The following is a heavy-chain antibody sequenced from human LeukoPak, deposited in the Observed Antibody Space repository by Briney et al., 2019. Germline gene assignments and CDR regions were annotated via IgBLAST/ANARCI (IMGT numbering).Heavy chain of an antibody. J-gene: IGHJ4*02. Sequence: PGGSLRLSCAASGFTFSYYGLSWVRQAPGNGLAWVSGFGHNGDITYSDSVKGRFTISRDNSKNTLFLQMNSLRADDTAVYFCAKQAGWGVYFSFLPFDFWGRGTLVTVSS. CDR2: FGHNGDIT. CDR3: AKQAGWGVYFSFLPFDF. CDR1: GFTFSYYG. D-gene: IGHD3-3*01. V-gene: IGHV3-23*01.